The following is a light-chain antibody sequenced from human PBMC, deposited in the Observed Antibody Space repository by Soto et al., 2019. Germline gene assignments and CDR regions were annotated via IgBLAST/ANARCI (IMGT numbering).Light chain of an antibody. Sequence: DIQMTQSPSSLSASVGDRVTITCQASQDIRKFLNWYQQKPGKAPKLLINDASNLETGVPSRFSGSGSGTDFTFTINSLQPEDFATYYCQQSYSTPFTFGPGTKVDIK. CDR1: QDIRKF. CDR2: DAS. CDR3: QQSYSTPFT. V-gene: IGKV1-33*01. J-gene: IGKJ3*01.